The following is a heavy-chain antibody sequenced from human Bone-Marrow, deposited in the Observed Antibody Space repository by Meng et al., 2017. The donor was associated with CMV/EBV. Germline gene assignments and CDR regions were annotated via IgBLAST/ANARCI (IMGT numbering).Heavy chain of an antibody. D-gene: IGHD2-2*02. CDR3: AKDALIVVVPAAIPTAMGYYYGMDV. V-gene: IGHV4-59*12. CDR1: GGSISSYY. Sequence: SETLSLTCTVSGGSISSYYWSWIQQPPGKGLEWIGYIYYSGSTNYNPSLKSRVTISVDTSKNQFSLKLSSVTAADTAVYYCAKDALIVVVPAAIPTAMGYYYGMDVWGQGTTVTVSS. J-gene: IGHJ6*02. CDR2: IYYSGST.